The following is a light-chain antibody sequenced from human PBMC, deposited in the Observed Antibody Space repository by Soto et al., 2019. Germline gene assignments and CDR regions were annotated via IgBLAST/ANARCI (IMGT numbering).Light chain of an antibody. J-gene: IGKJ5*01. CDR2: DAS. CDR3: QHCSNWSIT. V-gene: IGKV3-11*01. Sequence: EIVLTQSPATLSLSPGERATLSCRASQSVSSSLAWYQQKPVQAPRLLIYDASNRATGITARFSGSGSGTDFTLTISSLEPDDFAVYYCQHCSNWSITCGQGTRVEIK. CDR1: QSVSSS.